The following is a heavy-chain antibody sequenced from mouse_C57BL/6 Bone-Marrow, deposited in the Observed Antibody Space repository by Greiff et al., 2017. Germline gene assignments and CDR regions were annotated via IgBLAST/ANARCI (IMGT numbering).Heavy chain of an antibody. Sequence: EVKLVESGPGLVKPSQSLSLTCSVTGYSITSGYYWNWIRQFPGNKLEWMGYISYDGSNNYNPSLKNRISITRDTSKNQFFLQLKSVTTEDTATYYCASLVRTYAMDYWGQGTSVTVSS. J-gene: IGHJ4*01. CDR2: ISYDGSN. D-gene: IGHD2-5*01. CDR3: ASLVRTYAMDY. CDR1: GYSITSGYY. V-gene: IGHV3-6*01.